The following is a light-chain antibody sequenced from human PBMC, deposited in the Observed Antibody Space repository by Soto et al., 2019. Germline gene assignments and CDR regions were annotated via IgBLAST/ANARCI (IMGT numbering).Light chain of an antibody. CDR3: LSFDSSWSVV. CDR2: GNT. Sequence: QSVLTQPPSVSGAPGQRVTISCTGSSSNIGAGYDVHWYQQLPGRAPKLLIYGNTNRPSGVPDRFSGSKSGTSASLAITGLKAEDEDDYYCLSFDSSWSVVFGGGTKLTVL. CDR1: SSNIGAGYD. J-gene: IGLJ2*01. V-gene: IGLV1-40*01.